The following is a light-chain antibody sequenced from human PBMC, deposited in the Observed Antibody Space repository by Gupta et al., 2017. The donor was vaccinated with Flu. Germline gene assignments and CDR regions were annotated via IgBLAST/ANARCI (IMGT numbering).Light chain of an antibody. V-gene: IGKV3-11*01. Sequence: PPTLSFAAVESTTLSCRASQSVSSTLARYQQKPGQAPTHLIYYASTRATGSPARFSGSGSGTEVTLTISSLEPEDFAVYYCQQRSNWLLTFGGGTEVDIK. CDR1: QSVSST. CDR2: YAS. J-gene: IGKJ4*01. CDR3: QQRSNWLLT.